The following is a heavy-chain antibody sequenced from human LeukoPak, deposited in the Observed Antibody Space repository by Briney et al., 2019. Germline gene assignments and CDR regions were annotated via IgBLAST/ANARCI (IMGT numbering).Heavy chain of an antibody. CDR1: GYSISSGYY. D-gene: IGHD3-22*01. CDR2: IYHSGST. Sequence: SETLSLTCTVSGYSISSGYYWGWIRQPPGKGLEWIGSIYHSGSTYYNPSLKSRVTISVDTSKNQFSLKLSSVTAADTAVYYCARGRSSGYYTEFDYWGQGTLVTVSS. J-gene: IGHJ4*02. V-gene: IGHV4-38-2*02. CDR3: ARGRSSGYYTEFDY.